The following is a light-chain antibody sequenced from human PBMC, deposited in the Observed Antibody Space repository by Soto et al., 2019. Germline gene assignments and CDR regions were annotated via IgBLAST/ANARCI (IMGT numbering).Light chain of an antibody. CDR3: AGWDDSLSGPV. V-gene: IGLV1-44*01. Sequence: QSVLTQPPSASGTPGQRVTVSCSGSSYNIGTNTVSWYQQLPGTAPKLLISRNNQRPSGVPGRFSGSKSGTSASLAISGLQSDDEADYYCAGWDDSLSGPVFGGGTKLTVL. CDR2: RNN. J-gene: IGLJ2*01. CDR1: SYNIGTNT.